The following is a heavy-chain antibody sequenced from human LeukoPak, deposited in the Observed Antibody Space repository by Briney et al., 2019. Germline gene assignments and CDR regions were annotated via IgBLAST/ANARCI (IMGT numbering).Heavy chain of an antibody. D-gene: IGHD2-2*01. Sequence: IPIFGTANYAQKFQGRVTITADESASTAYMELSSLRSEDTAVYYCARNHASVVPATYWFDPWGQGTLVTVSS. J-gene: IGHJ5*02. V-gene: IGHV1-69*01. CDR2: IPIFGTA. CDR3: ARNHASVVPATYWFDP.